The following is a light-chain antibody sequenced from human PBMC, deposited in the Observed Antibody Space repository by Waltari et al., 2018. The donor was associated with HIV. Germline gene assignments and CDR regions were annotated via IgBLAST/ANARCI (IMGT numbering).Light chain of an antibody. CDR1: NIGRKR. CDR3: QVWDTNTDQYVI. V-gene: IGLV3-21*01. Sequence: SYVLTQPPPVSVAPGKTATTTCGGENIGRKRVNWYPKQPGQAPVMVIYHDTDRPSGIPDRFSGSNSEDTATLTIRRVEAGDEADYFCQVWDTNTDQYVIFGGGTNLAV. J-gene: IGLJ2*01. CDR2: HDT.